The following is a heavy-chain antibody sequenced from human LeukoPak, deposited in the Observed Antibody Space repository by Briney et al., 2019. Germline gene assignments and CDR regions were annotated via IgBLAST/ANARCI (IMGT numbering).Heavy chain of an antibody. D-gene: IGHD1-1*01. CDR1: GFTFSNYW. CDR2: IKQDGSGK. J-gene: IGHJ6*03. Sequence: GGSLRLSCAASGFTFSNYWMSWVRQAPGKGLEWVANIKQDGSGKYYVDSVKGRLTISRDNAKNSLYLQMNSLRAEDTAVYYCARDLSDWNPFHYYYYYYYMDVWGKGTTVTVSS. CDR3: ARDLSDWNPFHYYYYYYYMDV. V-gene: IGHV3-7*01.